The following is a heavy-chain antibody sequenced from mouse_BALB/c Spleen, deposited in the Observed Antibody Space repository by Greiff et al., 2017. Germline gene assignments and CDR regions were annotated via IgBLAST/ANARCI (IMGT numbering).Heavy chain of an antibody. CDR2: ISSGGSYT. Sequence: DVMLVESGGGLVKPGGSLKLSCAASGFTFSSYAMSWVRQSPEKRLEWVAEISSGGSYTYYPDTVTGRFTISRDNAKNTLYLEMSSLRSEDTAMYYCARDKGYGSSLYWYFDVWGAGTTVTVSS. V-gene: IGHV5-9-4*01. D-gene: IGHD1-1*01. CDR3: ARDKGYGSSLYWYFDV. J-gene: IGHJ1*01. CDR1: GFTFSSYA.